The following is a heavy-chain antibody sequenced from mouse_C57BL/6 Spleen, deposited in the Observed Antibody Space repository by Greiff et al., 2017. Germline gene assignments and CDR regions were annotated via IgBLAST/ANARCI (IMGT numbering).Heavy chain of an antibody. J-gene: IGHJ2*01. CDR2: IYPGDGDT. Sequence: QVQLQQSGPELVKPGASVKISCKASGYAFSSSWMNWVKQRPGKGLEWIGRIYPGDGDTNYNGKFKGKATLTADKSSSTAYMQLSSLTSEDSAVYFCARGPTTVPDYWGQGTTLTVSS. D-gene: IGHD1-1*01. V-gene: IGHV1-82*01. CDR1: GYAFSSSW. CDR3: ARGPTTVPDY.